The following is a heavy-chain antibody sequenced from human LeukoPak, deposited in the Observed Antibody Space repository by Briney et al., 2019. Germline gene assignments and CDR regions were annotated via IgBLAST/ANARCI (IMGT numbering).Heavy chain of an antibody. CDR2: IRAYNGNT. V-gene: IGHV1-18*01. CDR3: ARERSKGSDY. Sequence: GASVKVSCMASGYTFTSYGISWVRQAPGQGVEWMGWIRAYNGNTNYAQKLQGRVTMTTDTSTSTAYMELRSLRYDDTAVYYCARERSKGSDYWGQGTLVTVSS. D-gene: IGHD3-10*01. J-gene: IGHJ4*02. CDR1: GYTFTSYG.